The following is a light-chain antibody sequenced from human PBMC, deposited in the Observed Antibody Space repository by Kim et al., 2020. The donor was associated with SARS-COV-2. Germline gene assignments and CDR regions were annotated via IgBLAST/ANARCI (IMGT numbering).Light chain of an antibody. CDR3: ATWDDSLNGRV. J-gene: IGLJ2*01. Sequence: QSVLTQPPSVSEAPRQRVTISCSGSSSNIGNNAVNWYQQFPGKAPKLLIYYDDLLPSGVSDRFSGSKSGTSASLAISGLQSEDEADYYCATWDDSLNGRVFGGGTQLTVL. V-gene: IGLV1-36*01. CDR1: SSNIGNNA. CDR2: YDD.